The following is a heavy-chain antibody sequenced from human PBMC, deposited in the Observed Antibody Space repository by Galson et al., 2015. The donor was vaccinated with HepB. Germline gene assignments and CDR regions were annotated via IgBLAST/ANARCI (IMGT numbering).Heavy chain of an antibody. V-gene: IGHV1-3*01. J-gene: IGHJ6*02. D-gene: IGHD3-3*01. Sequence: SVKVSCKASGYTFTSYGISWVRQAPGQRLEWMGWINAGYGYTKYSQKFQGRVTITRDTSASTAYMELSSLRSEDTAVYYCASPYDFWSGTSKTYGMDVWGQGTTVTVSS. CDR1: GYTFTSYG. CDR2: INAGYGYT. CDR3: ASPYDFWSGTSKTYGMDV.